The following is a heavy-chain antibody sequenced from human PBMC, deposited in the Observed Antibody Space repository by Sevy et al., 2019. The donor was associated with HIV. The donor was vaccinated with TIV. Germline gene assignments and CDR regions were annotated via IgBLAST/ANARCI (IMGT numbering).Heavy chain of an antibody. D-gene: IGHD5-12*01. CDR2: IYYSGST. V-gene: IGHV4-31*03. J-gene: IGHJ4*02. CDR1: GGSISSGGYY. CDR3: ARGDGYNLDY. Sequence: SETLSLTCTVSGGSISSGGYYWSWIRQHPGKGLEWIGYIYYSGSTYYNPSLKSRVTISVDTSKNQFSLKMSSVTAADTAVYYCARGDGYNLDYRGQGTLVTVSS.